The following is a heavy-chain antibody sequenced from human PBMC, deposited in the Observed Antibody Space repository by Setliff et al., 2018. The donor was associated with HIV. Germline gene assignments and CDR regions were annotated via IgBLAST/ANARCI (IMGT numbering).Heavy chain of an antibody. V-gene: IGHV4-59*08. CDR1: GGSISSYY. CDR2: IYYSGST. D-gene: IGHD3-10*01. J-gene: IGHJ6*03. Sequence: PSETLSPTCTVSGGSISSYYWSWIRQPPGKGLEWIGYIYYSGSTNYNPSLKSRVTISVDTSKNQFSLKLSSVTAADTAVYYCARQITMVRGVYQPYYYYYMDVWGKGTTVTVSS. CDR3: ARQITMVRGVYQPYYYYYMDV.